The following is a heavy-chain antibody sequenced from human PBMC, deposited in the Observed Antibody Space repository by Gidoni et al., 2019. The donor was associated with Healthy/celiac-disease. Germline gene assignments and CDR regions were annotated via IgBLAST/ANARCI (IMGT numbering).Heavy chain of an antibody. CDR3: ARPLWGAVAGTGYFQH. V-gene: IGHV3-30*03. Sequence: QVQLVESGGGVVQPGRSLRLPCAASGSTFSSHGMHWVRQAPGKGLEWVAVISYDGSNKYDADSVKGRFTISRDNSKNTLYLQMNSLRAEDTAVYYCARPLWGAVAGTGYFQHWGQGTLVTVSS. D-gene: IGHD6-19*01. CDR2: ISYDGSNK. J-gene: IGHJ1*01. CDR1: GSTFSSHG.